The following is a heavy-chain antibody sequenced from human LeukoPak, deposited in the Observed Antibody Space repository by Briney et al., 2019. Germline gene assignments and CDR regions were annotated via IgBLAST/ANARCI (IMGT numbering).Heavy chain of an antibody. J-gene: IGHJ6*02. CDR1: GGSFIDYF. CDR2: INHSGRT. D-gene: IGHD2-2*01. V-gene: IGHV4-34*01. Sequence: SETLSLTCAVYGGSFIDYFWGWIRQPPGKGLEWIGEINHSGRTYYNPSLKSRVTISVDTSKSQFSLNLSSVTAADTAVYYCARDVVVVPAAIHYGMDVWGQGTTVTVSS. CDR3: ARDVVVVPAAIHYGMDV.